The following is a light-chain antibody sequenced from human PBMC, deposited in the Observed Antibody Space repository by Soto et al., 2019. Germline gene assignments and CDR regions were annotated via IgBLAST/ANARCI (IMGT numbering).Light chain of an antibody. Sequence: AIQMTQSPSSLSASVGDRVTVTCRASQGIRSDVGWYQQKPGQAPKVLMYAASRLHSGVPSRFSGSGSRTDFVLTISSLQPEDVATSYCLRNNNYPLQFGGGTK. V-gene: IGKV1-6*01. CDR1: QGIRSD. CDR3: LRNNNYPLQ. J-gene: IGKJ4*02. CDR2: AAS.